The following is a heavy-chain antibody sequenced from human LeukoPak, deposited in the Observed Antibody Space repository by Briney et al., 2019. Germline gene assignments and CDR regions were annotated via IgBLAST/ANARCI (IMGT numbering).Heavy chain of an antibody. CDR1: GFTFSSYG. CDR3: AGGVCSSTSCRPYYFDY. D-gene: IGHD2-2*01. J-gene: IGHJ4*02. Sequence: GGSLRLSCAASGFTFSSYGMHWVRQAPGKGLEWVAFIRYDGSNKYYADSVKGRFTISRDNSKNTLYLQMNSLRAEDTAVNYCAGGVCSSTSCRPYYFDYWGQGTLVTVSS. CDR2: IRYDGSNK. V-gene: IGHV3-30*02.